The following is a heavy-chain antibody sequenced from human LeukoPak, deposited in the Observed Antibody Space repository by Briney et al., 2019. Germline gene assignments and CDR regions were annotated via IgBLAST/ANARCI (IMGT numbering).Heavy chain of an antibody. V-gene: IGHV5-51*01. CDR1: GFNFTNYW. J-gene: IGHJ4*02. CDR2: IYPGDSET. D-gene: IGHD1-26*01. CDR3: ARRVVGSTCDY. Sequence: MLGGSLQISCKGSGFNFTNYWIGWVRQMPGKGLEWMGIIYPGDSETRYNPSFQGQVTISADKSINTAYLQWSSLKASDTAMYYCARRVVGSTCDYWGQGALVTVSS.